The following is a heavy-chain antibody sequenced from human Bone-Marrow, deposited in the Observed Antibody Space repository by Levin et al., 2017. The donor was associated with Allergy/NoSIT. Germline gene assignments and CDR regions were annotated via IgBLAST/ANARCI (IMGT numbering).Heavy chain of an antibody. CDR1: GGSIGSGGYY. D-gene: IGHD3-10*01. Sequence: SETLSLTCTVSGGSIGSGGYYWSWIRQHPGKGLEWIGYIYYSGSTDHNPSLKSRVTISVDTSKNQFSLKLSSVTAADTAVYYCARDSRTGMVRGQYFYGMDIWGQGTTVTVSS. J-gene: IGHJ6*02. V-gene: IGHV4-31*03. CDR2: IYYSGST. CDR3: ARDSRTGMVRGQYFYGMDI.